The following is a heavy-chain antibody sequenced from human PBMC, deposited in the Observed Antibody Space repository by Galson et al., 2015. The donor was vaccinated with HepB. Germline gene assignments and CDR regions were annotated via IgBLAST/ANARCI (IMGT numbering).Heavy chain of an antibody. Sequence: SLRLSCAASGFTVSSNYMSWVRQAPGKGLEWVSIIYSGTSTYYADSVRGRFTISRHNFKNTLYFQMNSLRAEDTAVYYCARGPRYYYDSSGPGYFAYWGQGTLVTVSS. V-gene: IGHV3-53*04. CDR2: IYSGTST. CDR3: ARGPRYYYDSSGPGYFAY. D-gene: IGHD3-22*01. J-gene: IGHJ4*02. CDR1: GFTVSSNY.